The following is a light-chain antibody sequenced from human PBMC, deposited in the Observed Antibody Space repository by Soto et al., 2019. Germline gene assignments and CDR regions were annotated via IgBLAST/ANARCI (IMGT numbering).Light chain of an antibody. CDR2: DAS. CDR1: QSVSSY. CDR3: QQRSNWPRT. V-gene: IGKV3-11*01. Sequence: EIVLTQSPATLSLSPVERATLSCRASQSVSSYLAWYQQKPGQAPRLLIYDASNRATGIPARFSGSGSGTEFTLTISSLQSEDFAVYYCQQRSNWPRTFGQGTKVDIK. J-gene: IGKJ1*01.